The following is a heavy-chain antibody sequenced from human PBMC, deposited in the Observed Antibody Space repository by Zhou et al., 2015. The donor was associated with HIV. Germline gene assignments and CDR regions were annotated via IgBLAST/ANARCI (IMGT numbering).Heavy chain of an antibody. CDR3: TTVRTLELWFGGLSQGYFDL. J-gene: IGHJ2*01. CDR2: IRSKAYGGTT. Sequence: EVQLVESGGGLVQPGRSLRLSCTASGFTFGDYAMSWFRQAPGKGLEWVGFIRSKAYGGTTEYAASVKGRFIISRDDSKNVLSLQMNSLKTDDTAIYYCTTVRTLELWFGGLSQGYFDLWGRGILVTVSS. V-gene: IGHV3-49*03. D-gene: IGHD3-10*01. CDR1: GFTFGDYA.